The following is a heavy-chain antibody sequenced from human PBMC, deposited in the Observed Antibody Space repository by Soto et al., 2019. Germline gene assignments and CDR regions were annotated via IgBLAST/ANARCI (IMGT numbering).Heavy chain of an antibody. V-gene: IGHV1-69*13. CDR2: IIPIFGTA. CDR3: ARDQRRYCSSTSCSGYY. CDR1: GGTFSSYA. J-gene: IGHJ4*02. Sequence: SVKVSCKASGGTFSSYAISWVRQAPGQGLEWMGGIIPIFGTANYAQKFQGRVTITADESTSTAYMELSSLRSGDTAVYYCARDQRRYCSSTSCSGYYWGQGTLVTVSS. D-gene: IGHD2-2*01.